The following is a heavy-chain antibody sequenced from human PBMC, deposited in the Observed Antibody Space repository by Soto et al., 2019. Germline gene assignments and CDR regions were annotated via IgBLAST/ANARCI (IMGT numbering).Heavy chain of an antibody. V-gene: IGHV3-21*01. CDR2: ISSSSSYI. J-gene: IGHJ4*02. D-gene: IGHD6-19*01. CDR3: ASSDRGSFMVIAVAGH. CDR1: GFTFSSYS. Sequence: GGSLRLSCAASGFTFSSYSMNWVRQAPGKGLEWVSSISSSSSYIYYADSVKGRFTISRDNAKNSLYLQMNSLRAEDTAVYYCASSDRGSFMVIAVAGHWGQGTLVTVSS.